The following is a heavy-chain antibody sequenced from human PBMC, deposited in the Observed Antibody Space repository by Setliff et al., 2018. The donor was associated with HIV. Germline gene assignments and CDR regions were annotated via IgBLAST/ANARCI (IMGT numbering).Heavy chain of an antibody. Sequence: SGPTLVNPTQTLTLTCTFSGSSLSTSGVGVGWIRQPPGKALEWLGVIYWNNNKYYRPSLGSRLTVTRDTSKNQVVLTMTNMDPLDTATYFCAHTPVSRNQYFFDYWGQGTLVTVSS. CDR3: AHTPVSRNQYFFDY. D-gene: IGHD3-9*01. V-gene: IGHV2-5*01. CDR2: IYWNNNK. J-gene: IGHJ4*02. CDR1: GSSLSTSGVG.